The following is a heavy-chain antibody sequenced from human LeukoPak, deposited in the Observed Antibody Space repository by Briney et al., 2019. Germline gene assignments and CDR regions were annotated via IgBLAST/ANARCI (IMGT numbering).Heavy chain of an antibody. CDR1: GGSISSSSYY. Sequence: PSETLSLTCTVFGGSISSSSYYWGWIRQPPGKGLEGIGSIYYSGNTYYNPSLESRVTLSLDTSKNQFSLKLSSVTAADTAVYYCARDPYYDILPGDYMEFTRGYFDYWRQETLVTVSS. J-gene: IGHJ4*02. CDR3: ARDPYYDILPGDYMEFTRGYFDY. V-gene: IGHV4-39*07. D-gene: IGHD3-9*01. CDR2: IYYSGNT.